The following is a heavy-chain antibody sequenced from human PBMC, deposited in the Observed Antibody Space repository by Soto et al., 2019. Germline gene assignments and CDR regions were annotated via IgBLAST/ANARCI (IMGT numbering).Heavy chain of an antibody. Sequence: GGSLRLSCAASGFTFSSYWMSWVRQAPGKGLEWVANIKQDGSEKYYVDSVKGRFTISRDNAKNSLYLQMNSLRAEDTAVYYCASEIKVVHDAFDIWGQGTMVTVSS. J-gene: IGHJ3*02. D-gene: IGHD2-15*01. V-gene: IGHV3-7*01. CDR3: ASEIKVVHDAFDI. CDR2: IKQDGSEK. CDR1: GFTFSSYW.